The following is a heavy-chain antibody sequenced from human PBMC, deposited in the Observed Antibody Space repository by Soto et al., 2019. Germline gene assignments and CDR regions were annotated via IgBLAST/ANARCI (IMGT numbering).Heavy chain of an antibody. V-gene: IGHV1-69*01. Sequence: QVQLVQSGAEVKKPGSSVKVSCKASGGTFSSYAISWVRQAPGQGLEWLGGIIPIFGTAHYAQKFQGRVTIPADESTSTAYLELSSLRSEDTAVYYCARGRIVGVPAAMSIEYYYSYGMDVWGQGTTVTVSS. CDR2: IIPIFGTA. CDR1: GGTFSSYA. D-gene: IGHD2-2*01. CDR3: ARGRIVGVPAAMSIEYYYSYGMDV. J-gene: IGHJ6*02.